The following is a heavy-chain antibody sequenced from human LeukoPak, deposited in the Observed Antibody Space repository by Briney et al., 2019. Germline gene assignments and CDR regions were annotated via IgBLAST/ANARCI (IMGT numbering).Heavy chain of an antibody. V-gene: IGHV3-7*03. J-gene: IGHJ4*02. Sequence: PGGPLRLSCAASGFTFSSFWMIWVRQAPGKGLEWVANIKEDGSVKNYVDSVKGRFTISRDNAKNSLFLQMNSLRAEDTAVYYCARERYGNYNWGQGTLVTVSS. CDR1: GFTFSSFW. CDR2: IKEDGSVK. CDR3: ARERYGNYN. D-gene: IGHD4-11*01.